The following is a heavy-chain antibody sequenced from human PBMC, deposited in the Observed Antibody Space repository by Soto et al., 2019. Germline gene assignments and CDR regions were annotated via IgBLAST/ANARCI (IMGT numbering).Heavy chain of an antibody. CDR2: ISGSGGTT. V-gene: IGHV3-23*01. D-gene: IGHD3-3*01. J-gene: IGHJ6*03. CDR3: AKVPNYDFWSGPLMDV. CDR1: GFTFSSYA. Sequence: GGSLRLSCAASGFTFSSYAMSWVRQAPGKELEWVSAISGSGGTTYHADSVKGRFTISRDNSKNTLYLQMSSLRAEDTALYYCAKVPNYDFWSGPLMDVWGKGTTVTVSS.